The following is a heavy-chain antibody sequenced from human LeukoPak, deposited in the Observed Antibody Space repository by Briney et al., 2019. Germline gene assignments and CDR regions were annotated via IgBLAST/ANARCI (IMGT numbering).Heavy chain of an antibody. J-gene: IGHJ4*02. CDR3: ATGKYSNVWSHFDY. Sequence: GGSLRLSCAASGFTVSSNYMSWVRQAPGKGLEWVSTISGSGDSTYYADSVKGRFTISRDNSKNTLYLQMNSLRAEDTAIYYCATGKYSNVWSHFDYWGQGTLVTVSS. D-gene: IGHD6-19*01. CDR2: ISGSGDST. CDR1: GFTVSSNY. V-gene: IGHV3-23*01.